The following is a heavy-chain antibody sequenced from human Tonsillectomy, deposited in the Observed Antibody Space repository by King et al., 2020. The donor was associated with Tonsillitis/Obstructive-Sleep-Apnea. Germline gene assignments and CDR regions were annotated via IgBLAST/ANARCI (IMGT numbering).Heavy chain of an antibody. CDR2: ISGSGGST. J-gene: IGHJ4*02. D-gene: IGHD3-22*01. CDR1: GFTFSSYA. Sequence: VQLVESGGDLVQPGGSLRLSCAASGFTFSSYAMSWVRQAPGKGLEWVSTISGSGGSTYHADSVKGRFTISRDNYKNTVYLQMNSLRAEDTAVYYCAKSLSITMIVVVTSASDYWGQGTLVTVSS. CDR3: AKSLSITMIVVVTSASDY. V-gene: IGHV3-23*04.